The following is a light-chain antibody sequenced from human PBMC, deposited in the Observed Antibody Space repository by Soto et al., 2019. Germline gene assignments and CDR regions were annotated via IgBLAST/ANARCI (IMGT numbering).Light chain of an antibody. Sequence: EIVVTQYPATLSVSPGERATLSCRASQSVTSNFAWYQQKPGQAPRLLIYDASSRATGIPARFSGSGSGTDFTLTISSLEPEDFAVYYCQQRSNSFGGGTKVDIK. CDR3: QQRSNS. CDR1: QSVTSN. V-gene: IGKV3-11*01. CDR2: DAS. J-gene: IGKJ4*01.